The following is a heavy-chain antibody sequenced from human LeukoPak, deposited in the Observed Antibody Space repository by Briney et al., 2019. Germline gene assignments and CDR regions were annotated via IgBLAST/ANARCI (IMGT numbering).Heavy chain of an antibody. CDR1: GYTFTSYG. V-gene: IGHV1-18*01. D-gene: IGHD5-24*01. J-gene: IGHJ4*02. CDR3: ARDRPLTRIEMATIRPWDY. CDR2: ISAYNGNT. Sequence: APVKVSCKASGYTFTSYGISWVRQAPGQGLEWMGWISAYNGNTNYAQKLQGRVTMTTDTSTSTAYMELRSLRSDDTAVYYCARDRPLTRIEMATIRPWDYWGQGTLVTVSS.